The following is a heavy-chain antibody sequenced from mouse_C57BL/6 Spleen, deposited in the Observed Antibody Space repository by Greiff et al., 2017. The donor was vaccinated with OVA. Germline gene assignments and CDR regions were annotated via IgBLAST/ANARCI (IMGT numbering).Heavy chain of an antibody. D-gene: IGHD4-1*01. J-gene: IGHJ3*01. Sequence: QVQLQQPGAELVKPGASVKLSCKASGYTFTSYWMQWVKQRPGQGLEWIGEIDPSDSYTNYNQKFKGKATLTVDTSSSTAYMQLSSLTSEDSAVYYCAKNWDVRAWFAYWGQGTLVTVSA. CDR1: GYTFTSYW. CDR2: IDPSDSYT. V-gene: IGHV1-50*01. CDR3: AKNWDVRAWFAY.